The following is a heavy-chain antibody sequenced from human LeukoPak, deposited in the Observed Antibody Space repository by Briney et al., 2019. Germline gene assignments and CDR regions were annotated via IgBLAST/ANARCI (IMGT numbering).Heavy chain of an antibody. Sequence: ASVKVSCKASGYTLTSYYMHWVRQAPGQGLEWMGIINPSGGSTSYAQKFQGGVTMTRDTSTSTVYMELSSLRSEDTAVYYCARGDYGDQYYMDVWGKGTTVTVSS. J-gene: IGHJ6*03. D-gene: IGHD4-17*01. V-gene: IGHV1-46*01. CDR1: GYTLTSYY. CDR2: INPSGGST. CDR3: ARGDYGDQYYMDV.